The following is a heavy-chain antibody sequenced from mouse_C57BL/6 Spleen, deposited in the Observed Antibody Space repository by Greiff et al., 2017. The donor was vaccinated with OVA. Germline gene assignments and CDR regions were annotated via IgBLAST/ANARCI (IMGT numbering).Heavy chain of an antibody. D-gene: IGHD1-1*01. Sequence: QVQLQQSGAELVKPGASVKLSCQASGYTFTEYTIHWVKQRSGQGLEWIGWFYPGSGSIKYNEKFKDKATLTADKASSTVYMELRRLTTEDSAVYFCARHDLTVVAGADFDYWGQGTTRTVSS. CDR3: ARHDLTVVAGADFDY. J-gene: IGHJ2*01. CDR2: FYPGSGSI. V-gene: IGHV1-62-2*01. CDR1: GYTFTEYT.